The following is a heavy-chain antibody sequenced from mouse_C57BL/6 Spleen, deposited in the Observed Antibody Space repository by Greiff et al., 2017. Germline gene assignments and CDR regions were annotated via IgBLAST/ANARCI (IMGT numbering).Heavy chain of an antibody. CDR2: ISSGGSYT. J-gene: IGHJ2*01. V-gene: IGHV5-6*01. CDR1: GFTFSSYG. Sequence: EVNVVESGGDLVKPGGSLKLSCAASGFTFSSYGMSWVRQTPDKRLEWVATISSGGSYTYYPDSVKGRFTISRDNAKNTLYLQMSSLKSEDTAMYYCAVTLRQDLDDWGQGTTLTVSS. CDR3: AVTLRQDLDD. D-gene: IGHD3-2*02.